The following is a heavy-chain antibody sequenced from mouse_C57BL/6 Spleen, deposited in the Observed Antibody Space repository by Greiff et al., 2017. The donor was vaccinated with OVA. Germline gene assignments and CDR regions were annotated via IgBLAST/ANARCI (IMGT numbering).Heavy chain of an antibody. J-gene: IGHJ2*01. V-gene: IGHV1-82*01. CDR2: IYPGDGDT. CDR3: ANRQLDY. CDR1: GYAFSSSW. D-gene: IGHD3-2*01. Sequence: QVQLKESGPELVKPGASVKISCKASGYAFSSSWMNWVKQRPGKGLEWIGRIYPGDGDTNYNGKFKGKATLTADKSSSTAYMQLSSLTSEDSAVYFCANRQLDYWGQGTTLTVSS.